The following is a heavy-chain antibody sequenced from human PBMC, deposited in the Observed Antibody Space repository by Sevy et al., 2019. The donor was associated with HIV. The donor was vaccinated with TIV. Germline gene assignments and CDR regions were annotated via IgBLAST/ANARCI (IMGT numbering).Heavy chain of an antibody. J-gene: IGHJ6*02. CDR3: AGDFMPVASAGTGALGV. V-gene: IGHV3-11*05. CDR2: ISSRSSEI. Sequence: GGSLRLSCVASVFIFRDRYMSWIRQAPGKGLEWVSFISSRSSEINYADSVKGRFTVSRDNAKNSLYLQMNSLRAEDTAVYYCAGDFMPVASAGTGALGVWGQGTAVTVSS. CDR1: VFIFRDRY. D-gene: IGHD6-13*01.